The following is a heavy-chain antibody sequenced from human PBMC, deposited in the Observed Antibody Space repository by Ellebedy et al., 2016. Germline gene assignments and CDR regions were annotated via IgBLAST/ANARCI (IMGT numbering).Heavy chain of an antibody. V-gene: IGHV4-39*07. Sequence: SETLSLTCNVSGYSISSSSYYWGWIRQPPGKGLEWIGSVYYSGTTYFNPSLKSRVTISVDTSKNQFSLKLSSVTAADTAVYYCARFLPRGYPHPFDYWGQGTLVTVSS. D-gene: IGHD3-10*01. CDR3: ARFLPRGYPHPFDY. CDR1: GYSISSSSYY. CDR2: VYYSGTT. J-gene: IGHJ4*02.